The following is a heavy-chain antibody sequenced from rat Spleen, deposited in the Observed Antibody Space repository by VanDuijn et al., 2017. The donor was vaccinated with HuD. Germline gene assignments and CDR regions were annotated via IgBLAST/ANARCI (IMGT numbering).Heavy chain of an antibody. Sequence: EVHLVESGGGLVQPGRSMKLSCAASGFTFSNYDMAWVRQAPTKGLEWVASISFDGSSTYYRDSVKGRFTISRDNAKSTLYLQMNSLRSEDTATYYCARGHTMGMDYFNYWGQGVMVTVSS. J-gene: IGHJ2*01. D-gene: IGHD1-7*01. CDR1: GFTFSNYD. CDR2: ISFDGSST. V-gene: IGHV5-22*01. CDR3: ARGHTMGMDYFNY.